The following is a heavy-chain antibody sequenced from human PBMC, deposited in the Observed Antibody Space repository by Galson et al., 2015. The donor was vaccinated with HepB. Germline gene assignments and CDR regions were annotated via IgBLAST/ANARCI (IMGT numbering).Heavy chain of an antibody. V-gene: IGHV1-8*01. Sequence: SVKVSCKASGYPLTEYDINWVRRATGQGLEWMGWMDPGSGNTDYSQRFQGRVSMTRDTSIRTAYMELTNLISNDTAVYYCLTEGHDYWGQGTLVTVSS. CDR1: GYPLTEYD. CDR2: MDPGSGNT. CDR3: LTEGHDY. J-gene: IGHJ4*02.